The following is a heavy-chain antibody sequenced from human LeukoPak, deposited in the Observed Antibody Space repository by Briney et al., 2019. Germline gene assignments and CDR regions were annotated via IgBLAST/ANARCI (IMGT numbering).Heavy chain of an antibody. D-gene: IGHD3-22*01. V-gene: IGHV1-2*02. CDR3: ARDDSSGYYCLDY. CDR1: GYTFTGYY. J-gene: IGHJ4*02. Sequence: GASVKVSCKASGYTFTGYYMHWVRQAPGQVLVWMGWINPNSGDTNCAQKFQGRVTMARDTSISTAYMELSRLRSDDTAVYYCARDDSSGYYCLDYWGQGTLVTVSS. CDR2: INPNSGDT.